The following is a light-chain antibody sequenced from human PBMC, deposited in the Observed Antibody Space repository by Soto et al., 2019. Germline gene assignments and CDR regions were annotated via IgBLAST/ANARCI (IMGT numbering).Light chain of an antibody. CDR2: DAS. CDR1: QSVSSF. V-gene: IGKV3-11*01. CDR3: QQRGDWWT. J-gene: IGKJ1*01. Sequence: EIEVTQSPATLSLSPGERATLSCRASQSVSSFFAWYQQKPGQSPRLLIYDASNRASGIPARFTGSGSGTDFTLTISSVEPEDSAVYYCQQRGDWWTFGQGTRWIS.